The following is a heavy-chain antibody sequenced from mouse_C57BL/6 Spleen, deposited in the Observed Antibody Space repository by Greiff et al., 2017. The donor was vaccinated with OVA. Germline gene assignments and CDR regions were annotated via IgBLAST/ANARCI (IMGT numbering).Heavy chain of an antibody. CDR3: ARFYDGYPDY. D-gene: IGHD2-3*01. CDR1: GYTFTSYW. J-gene: IGHJ2*01. V-gene: IGHV1-50*01. CDR2: IDPSDSYT. Sequence: QVQLQQPGAELVKPGASVKLSCKASGYTFTSYWMQWVKQRPGQGLEWIGEIDPSDSYTNYNQKFKGKATLTVDTSSSTAYMQLSSLTSEDSAVYYCARFYDGYPDYWGQGTTLTVSS.